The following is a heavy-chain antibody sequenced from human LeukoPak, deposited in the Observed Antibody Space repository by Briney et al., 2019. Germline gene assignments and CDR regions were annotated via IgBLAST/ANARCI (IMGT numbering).Heavy chain of an antibody. D-gene: IGHD1-1*01. Sequence: SETLSLTCTVSGGSIGSSNYYWGWIRQPPGKGLEWIGNIYYTGSTTYNPSLKSRVTISVDTSKNQFFLKMGSLTAADTAVYYCARLIGSSTVVDYWGQGALVTVSS. V-gene: IGHV4-39*07. CDR1: GGSIGSSNYY. J-gene: IGHJ4*02. CDR2: IYYTGST. CDR3: ARLIGSSTVVDY.